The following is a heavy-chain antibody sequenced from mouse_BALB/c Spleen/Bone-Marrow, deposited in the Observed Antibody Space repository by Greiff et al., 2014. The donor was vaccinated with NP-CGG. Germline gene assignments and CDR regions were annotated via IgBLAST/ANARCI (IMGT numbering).Heavy chain of an antibody. V-gene: IGHV4-1*02. J-gene: IGHJ2*01. D-gene: IGHD1-1*02. Sequence: VQLKESGGGLVQPGGSLKLSCAASGFDFSGYWMSWVRQAPGKGLQWIGEINPNSRTINYAPTLKDKFIISRDNAKNTLYLQMRKVRSEDTALYYCARQADYGHSDYWGQGTTLTVSS. CDR1: GFDFSGYW. CDR2: INPNSRTI. CDR3: ARQADYGHSDY.